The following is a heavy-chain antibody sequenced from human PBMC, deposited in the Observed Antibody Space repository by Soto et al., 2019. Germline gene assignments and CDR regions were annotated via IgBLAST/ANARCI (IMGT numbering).Heavy chain of an antibody. CDR1: GYTFTSYG. CDR2: ISAYNGNT. D-gene: IGHD4-17*01. CDR3: ARDDYGDYVGGRFDP. Sequence: QVQLVQSGAEVKKPGASVKVSCKASGYTFTSYGISWVRQAPGQGLEWMGWISAYNGNTNYAQKLQGRVTMTTDTSTSPAYMELRSLRSDDTAVYYCARDDYGDYVGGRFDPWGQGTLVTVSS. J-gene: IGHJ5*02. V-gene: IGHV1-18*01.